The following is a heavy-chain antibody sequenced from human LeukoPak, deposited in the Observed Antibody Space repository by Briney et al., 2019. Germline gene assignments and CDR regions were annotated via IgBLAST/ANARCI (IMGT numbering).Heavy chain of an antibody. D-gene: IGHD6-13*01. CDR1: GFTFDDYA. CDR2: ISWNSGSI. V-gene: IGHV3-9*01. CDR3: ANSIAAAGVYYYGMDV. J-gene: IGHJ6*02. Sequence: GRSLRLSCAASGFTFDDYAMHWVRQAPGKGLEWVSGISWNSGSIGYADSVKGRFTISRDNAKNSLYLQMNSLRAEDTALYYCANSIAAAGVYYYGMDVWGQGTTVTVSS.